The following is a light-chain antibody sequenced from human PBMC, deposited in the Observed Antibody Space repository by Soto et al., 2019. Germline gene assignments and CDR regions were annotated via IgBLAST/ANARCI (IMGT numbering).Light chain of an antibody. V-gene: IGKV3-15*01. Sequence: EIVMTQSPATLSVSPGERATISCRASQSVSSNLAWYQQKPGQAPRLLIYGASTRATGIPARFSGSGSGTEFTLTISSLQSEDFAFYSCQHYNNWPPLTFGGGTKVEIK. CDR3: QHYNNWPPLT. CDR1: QSVSSN. J-gene: IGKJ4*01. CDR2: GAS.